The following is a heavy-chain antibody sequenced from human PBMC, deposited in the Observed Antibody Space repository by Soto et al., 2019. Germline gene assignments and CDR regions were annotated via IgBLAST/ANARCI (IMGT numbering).Heavy chain of an antibody. Sequence: EVQLLESGGALELPGGSLRLSCAASGFTFSNSVMSWVRQAPGKGLEWVSTISVSGGITAYADSVKGRFTISRDNSKNALYLQMLSLRGEDTALYYCAKTMVTYVFDYWGQGTLVTVSS. CDR1: GFTFSNSV. D-gene: IGHD4-17*01. V-gene: IGHV3-23*01. CDR3: AKTMVTYVFDY. J-gene: IGHJ4*02. CDR2: ISVSGGIT.